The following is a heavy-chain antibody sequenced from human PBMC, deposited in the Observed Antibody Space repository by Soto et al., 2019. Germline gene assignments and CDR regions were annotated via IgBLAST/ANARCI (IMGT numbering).Heavy chain of an antibody. D-gene: IGHD7-27*01. V-gene: IGHV3-66*01. CDR3: ARGLTGP. J-gene: IGHJ5*02. Sequence: DVQLVESGGGLVQPGGSLRLSCAASGFTVSNNYMSWVRQAPGKGLEWVSVIYTEGSTYYADSVKGRFTISRDISKNTLHLQMNSLRVDDTAVYYCARGLTGPWGQGTLVTVSS. CDR2: IYTEGST. CDR1: GFTVSNNY.